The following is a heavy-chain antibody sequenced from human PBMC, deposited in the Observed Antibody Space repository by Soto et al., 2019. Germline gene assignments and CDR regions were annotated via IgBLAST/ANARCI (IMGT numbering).Heavy chain of an antibody. CDR3: ARDFTGSSWYPGVYYYYYMDV. Sequence: GGSLRLSCAASGLTVSSNYMSWVRQAPGKGLEWVSVIYSGGSTYYADSVKGRFTISRDNSKNTLYLQMNSLRAEDTAVYYCARDFTGSSWYPGVYYYYYMDVWGKGTTVTVSS. CDR1: GLTVSSNY. D-gene: IGHD6-13*01. CDR2: IYSGGST. V-gene: IGHV3-66*01. J-gene: IGHJ6*03.